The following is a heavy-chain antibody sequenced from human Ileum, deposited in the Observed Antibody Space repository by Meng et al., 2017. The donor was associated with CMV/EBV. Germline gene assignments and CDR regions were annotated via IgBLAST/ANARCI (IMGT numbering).Heavy chain of an antibody. D-gene: IGHD6-6*01. V-gene: IGHV4-59*01. CDR2: IYYNGST. J-gene: IGHJ4*02. CDR1: GGSISTYF. Sequence: GSLRLSCTVSGGSISTYFWIWIRQPPGKGLEYIGYIYYNGSTNYNPSLKSRVTMSVDTSKNQFSLQLSSVTAADTAVYYCARAYSNSYRVDYCGQGTMVTVSS. CDR3: ARAYSNSYRVDY.